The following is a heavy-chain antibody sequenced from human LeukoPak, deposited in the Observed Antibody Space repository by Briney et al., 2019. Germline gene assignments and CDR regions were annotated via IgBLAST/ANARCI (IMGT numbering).Heavy chain of an antibody. V-gene: IGHV1-69*04. J-gene: IGHJ6*02. Sequence: GASVKVSCKASGYTFTSYAMNWVRQAPGQGLEWMGRIIPILGIANYAQKFQGRVTITADKSTSTAYMELSSLRSEDTAVYYCARRDLDYYYGMDVWGQGTTVTVSS. CDR3: ARRDLDYYYGMDV. CDR1: GYTFTSYA. CDR2: IIPILGIA.